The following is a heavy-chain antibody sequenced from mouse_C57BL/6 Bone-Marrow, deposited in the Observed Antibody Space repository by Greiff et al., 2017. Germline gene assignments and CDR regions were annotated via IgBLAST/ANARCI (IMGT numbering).Heavy chain of an antibody. Sequence: VQLQQSGAELVRPGASVKLSCTASGFNIKDDYMHWVKQRPEQGLEWIGWIDPENGDTECASKFQGKATITADTSSNTAYLQLSSLTSEDTAVYYCTTPIYYDYDLDYWGQGTTLPVSS. CDR1: GFNIKDDY. V-gene: IGHV14-4*01. D-gene: IGHD2-4*01. CDR2: IDPENGDT. CDR3: TTPIYYDYDLDY. J-gene: IGHJ2*01.